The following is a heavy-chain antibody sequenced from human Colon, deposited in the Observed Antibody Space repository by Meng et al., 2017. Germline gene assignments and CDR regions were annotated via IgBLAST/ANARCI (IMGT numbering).Heavy chain of an antibody. Sequence: SVKATCKASGGSFSSYAISWVRQAPGQGLEWMGGIIPIFGTANYAQKFQGRVSITADESSSTAYKELSSLRSEDTAVYYCAGTRPRSGCSLSPFDYWGQGTLVTVSS. D-gene: IGHD3-10*01. J-gene: IGHJ4*01. CDR3: AGTRPRSGCSLSPFDY. CDR1: GGSFSSYA. CDR2: IIPIFGTA. V-gene: IGHV1-69*13.